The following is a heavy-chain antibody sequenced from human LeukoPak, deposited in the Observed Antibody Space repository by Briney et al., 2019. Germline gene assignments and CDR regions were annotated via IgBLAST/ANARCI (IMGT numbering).Heavy chain of an antibody. Sequence: GGSLRLSCAASGFTFSSNGMSWVRQAPGKGLEWVSGISVSGGITFYADSVKGRFTISRDNSKNTLYLQMNSLRGEDTAVYCCAKTGSTVTTLNWFDPWGQGTLVTVSS. CDR2: ISVSGGIT. V-gene: IGHV3-23*01. J-gene: IGHJ5*02. D-gene: IGHD4-17*01. CDR1: GFTFSSNG. CDR3: AKTGSTVTTLNWFDP.